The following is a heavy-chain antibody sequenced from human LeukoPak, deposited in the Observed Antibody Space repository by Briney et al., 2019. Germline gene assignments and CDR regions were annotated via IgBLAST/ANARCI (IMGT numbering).Heavy chain of an antibody. D-gene: IGHD3-10*01. CDR1: GFTFSSYW. CDR3: ARDKERGDPYFNY. J-gene: IGHJ4*02. V-gene: IGHV3-7*01. Sequence: GGSLRLSCAASGFTFSSYWMSWVRQAPGKGLEWVANIKQDGSEKYFLDSVKGRFTISRDNAKNSLYLQMNSLRAEDTAVYYCARDKERGDPYFNYWGQGTLVAVSS. CDR2: IKQDGSEK.